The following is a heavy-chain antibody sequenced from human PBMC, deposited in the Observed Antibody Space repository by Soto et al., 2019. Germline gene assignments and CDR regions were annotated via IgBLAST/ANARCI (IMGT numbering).Heavy chain of an antibody. CDR1: GFTFSSYA. CDR3: AKSGSGYYYDSSGYYRKGFYFDY. J-gene: IGHJ4*02. D-gene: IGHD3-22*01. Sequence: GGSLRLSCAASGFTFSSYAMSWVRQAPGKGLEWVSAISGSGGSTYYADSVKGRFTISRDNSKNTLHLQMNSLRAEDTAVYYCAKSGSGYYYDSSGYYRKGFYFDYWGQGT. V-gene: IGHV3-23*01. CDR2: ISGSGGST.